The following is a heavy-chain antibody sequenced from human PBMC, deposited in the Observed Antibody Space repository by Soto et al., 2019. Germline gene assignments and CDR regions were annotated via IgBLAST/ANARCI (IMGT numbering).Heavy chain of an antibody. CDR2: INHSGST. D-gene: IGHD6-13*01. CDR3: ASSNSSSWYNDY. Sequence: SETLSLTCAVYGGSFSGYYWGWIRQPPGKGLEWIGEINHSGSTNYNPSLKSRVTISVDTSKNQFSLKLSSVTAADTAVYYCASSNSSSWYNDYWGQGTLVTVSS. J-gene: IGHJ4*02. V-gene: IGHV4-34*01. CDR1: GGSFSGYY.